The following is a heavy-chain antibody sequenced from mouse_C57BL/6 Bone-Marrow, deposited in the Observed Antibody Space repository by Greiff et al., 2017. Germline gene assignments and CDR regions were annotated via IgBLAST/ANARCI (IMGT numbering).Heavy chain of an antibody. CDR3: TREGTYDGYYGFDY. J-gene: IGHJ2*01. Sequence: EVKLEESGEGLVKPGGSLKLSCAASGFTFSSYAMSWVRQTPEKRLEWVAYISSGGDYIYYADTVKGLFTISRDNARNTLYLQMSSLKSEDTAMYYCTREGTYDGYYGFDYWGQGTTLTVSS. D-gene: IGHD2-3*01. V-gene: IGHV5-9-1*02. CDR1: GFTFSSYA. CDR2: ISSGGDYI.